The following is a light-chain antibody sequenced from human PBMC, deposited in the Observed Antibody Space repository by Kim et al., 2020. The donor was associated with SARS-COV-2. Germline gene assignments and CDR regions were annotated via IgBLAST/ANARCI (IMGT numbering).Light chain of an antibody. CDR2: GKN. CDR1: SLRSDY. V-gene: IGLV3-19*01. J-gene: IGLJ3*02. Sequence: ALGQTVRITCQGDSLRSDYASWYQQKPGQAPVLVIYGKNNRPSGIPDRFSGSSSGNTVSLTITGAQAEDEADYYCNSRDSSGNPWVFGGGTQLTVL. CDR3: NSRDSSGNPWV.